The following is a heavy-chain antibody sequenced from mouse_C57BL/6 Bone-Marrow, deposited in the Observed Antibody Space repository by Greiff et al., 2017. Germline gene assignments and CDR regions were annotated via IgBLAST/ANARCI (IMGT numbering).Heavy chain of an antibody. V-gene: IGHV5-15*01. J-gene: IGHJ1*03. CDR1: GFTFSDYG. CDR3: ARQNYYGSTDWYFDV. Sequence: VHLVESGGGLVQPGGSLKLSCAASGFTFSDYGMAWVRQAPRKGPEWVAFISNLAYSIYYADTVTGRFTISRENAKNTLYLEMSSLRSEDTAMYYCARQNYYGSTDWYFDVWGTGTTVTVSS. CDR2: ISNLAYSI. D-gene: IGHD1-1*01.